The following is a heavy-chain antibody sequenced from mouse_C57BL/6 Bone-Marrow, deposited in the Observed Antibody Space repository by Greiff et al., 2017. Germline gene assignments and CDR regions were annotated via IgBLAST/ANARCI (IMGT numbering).Heavy chain of an antibody. J-gene: IGHJ2*01. CDR2: IYPSDSET. D-gene: IGHD1-1*01. V-gene: IGHV1-61*01. Sequence: VQLQQPGAELVRPGSSVKLSCKASGYTFTSYWMDWVKQRPGQGLEWIGNIYPSDSETHYNQKFKDKATLTVDKSSSTAYMQLSSLTSEDSAVYYCASHDYGSSDYWGQGTTLTVSS. CDR1: GYTFTSYW. CDR3: ASHDYGSSDY.